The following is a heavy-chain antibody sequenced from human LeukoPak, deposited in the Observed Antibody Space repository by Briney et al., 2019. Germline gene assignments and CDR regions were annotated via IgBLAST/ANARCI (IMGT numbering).Heavy chain of an antibody. V-gene: IGHV3-15*04. Sequence: GGSLRLSCAASGFTFSNAWMTWVRQAPGKGLEWVGRIESKTDGGTTDYAAPVKGRFTISRDDSKNTLYLQMNSLKTEDTAVYYCTTDRPYYDMDVWGQGTTVTVPS. CDR1: GFTFSNAW. CDR2: IESKTDGGTT. CDR3: TTDRPYYDMDV. J-gene: IGHJ6*02.